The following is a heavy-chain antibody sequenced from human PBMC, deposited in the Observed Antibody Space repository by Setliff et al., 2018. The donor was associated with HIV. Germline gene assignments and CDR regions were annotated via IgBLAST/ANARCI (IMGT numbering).Heavy chain of an antibody. J-gene: IGHJ4*02. CDR2: IHHSGSA. V-gene: IGHV4-38-2*01. CDR3: ARLTLYSSSWYGTRDYFDY. Sequence: PSETLSLTCAVSGYSISDGYYWGWIRQPPGKGPEWIGSIHHSGSAHFNPSLKSRVAMSVDTSENQFSLKLSSVTVADTAVYYCARLTLYSSSWYGTRDYFDYWGQGTLVTVSS. D-gene: IGHD6-13*01. CDR1: GYSISDGYY.